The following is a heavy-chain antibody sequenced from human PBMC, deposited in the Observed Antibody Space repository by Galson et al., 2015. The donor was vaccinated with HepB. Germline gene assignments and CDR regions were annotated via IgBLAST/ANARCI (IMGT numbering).Heavy chain of an antibody. CDR2: ISPYNGYA. J-gene: IGHJ4*02. CDR1: GYTFTGYG. Sequence: SVKVSCKASGYTFTGYGIMWVRQAPGRGLEWMGWISPYNGYANYVEKFQGRVTITTDTSTRTAYMELRNLRFDDTAIYYCARNDYDERDFDYWGQGTLVTVSS. D-gene: IGHD4-17*01. CDR3: ARNDYDERDFDY. V-gene: IGHV1-18*01.